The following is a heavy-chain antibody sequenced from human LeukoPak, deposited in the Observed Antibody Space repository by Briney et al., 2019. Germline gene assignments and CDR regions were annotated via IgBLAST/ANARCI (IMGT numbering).Heavy chain of an antibody. J-gene: IGHJ3*02. CDR2: ISDGGST. CDR3: ARGYYYGSGSYPPGAFDI. CDR1: GGSFSGYY. V-gene: IGHV4-34*01. Sequence: KASGTLSLTCAVYGGSFSGYYWSWIRQPPGKGLEWVGEISDGGSTKYNPSLKSRVTISVDTSKNQFSLKLSCVTATDTAVYYCARGYYYGSGSYPPGAFDIWGQGTMVTVSS. D-gene: IGHD3-10*01.